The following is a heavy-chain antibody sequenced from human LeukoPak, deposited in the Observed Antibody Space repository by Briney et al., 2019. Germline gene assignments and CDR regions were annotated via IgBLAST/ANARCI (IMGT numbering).Heavy chain of an antibody. J-gene: IGHJ4*02. D-gene: IGHD3-22*01. Sequence: ASVKVSCKASGYTFTSYYMHWVRQAPGQGLEWMGIINPSGGSTSYAQKFQGRVTMTRDTSRSTVYMELSSLRSEDTAVYYCARDYYDSSGYYRHTSKYYFDYWGQGTLVTVSS. V-gene: IGHV1-46*01. CDR2: INPSGGST. CDR3: ARDYYDSSGYYRHTSKYYFDY. CDR1: GYTFTSYY.